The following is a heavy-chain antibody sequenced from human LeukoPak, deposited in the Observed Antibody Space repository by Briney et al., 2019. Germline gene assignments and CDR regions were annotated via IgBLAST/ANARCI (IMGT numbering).Heavy chain of an antibody. J-gene: IGHJ4*02. CDR3: ARGDYVWGSYPSSLAH. V-gene: IGHV4-34*01. CDR1: GGSFSGYY. CDR2: INHSGST. D-gene: IGHD3-16*02. Sequence: PSETLSLTCAVYGGSFSGYYWSWIRQPPGKRLEWIGEINHSGSTSYNPSLKSRVTISVDTSKNQFSLKLSSVTAADTAVYYCARGDYVWGSYPSSLAHWGQGTLVTVSS.